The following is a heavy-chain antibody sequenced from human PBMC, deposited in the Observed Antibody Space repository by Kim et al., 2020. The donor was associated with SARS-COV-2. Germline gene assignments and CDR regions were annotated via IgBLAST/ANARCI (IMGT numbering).Heavy chain of an antibody. V-gene: IGHV4-30-2*01. J-gene: IGHJ4*02. CDR2: IYHSGST. D-gene: IGHD4-17*01. Sequence: SETLSLACAVSGGSISSGGYSWSWIRQPPGKGLEWIGYIYHSGSTYYNPSLKSRVTISVDRSKNQFSLKLSSVTAADTAVYYCARISLRLAFDYWGQGTLVTVSS. CDR3: ARISLRLAFDY. CDR1: GGSISSGGYS.